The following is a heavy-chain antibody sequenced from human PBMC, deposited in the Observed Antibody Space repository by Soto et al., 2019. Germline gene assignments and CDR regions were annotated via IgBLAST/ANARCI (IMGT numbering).Heavy chain of an antibody. Sequence: ASVKFSCKASGGTFSSYAISWVRQAPGQGLERMGGIIPIFGTANYAQKFQGRVTITADESTSTAYMELNSLRAEDTAVYYCARIVYDILTGKKVVTANTPNDYWGQGTLVTVSS. V-gene: IGHV1-69*13. J-gene: IGHJ4*02. D-gene: IGHD3-9*01. CDR3: ARIVYDILTGKKVVTANTPNDY. CDR2: IIPIFGTA. CDR1: GGTFSSYA.